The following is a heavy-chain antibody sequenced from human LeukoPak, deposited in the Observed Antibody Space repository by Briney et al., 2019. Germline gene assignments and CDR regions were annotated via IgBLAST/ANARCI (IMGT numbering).Heavy chain of an antibody. CDR3: ARDLRVVITGSFDS. Sequence: GGSLRLSCAASGFSFVDYGLTWVRPAPGKGLEWVSGINWNGDSTDYADSVKGRFTISRDNAKNSLYLQMNSLRAEDTALYYCARDLRVVITGSFDSWGQGTLVTVSS. CDR1: GFSFVDYG. J-gene: IGHJ4*02. V-gene: IGHV3-20*04. D-gene: IGHD3-22*01. CDR2: INWNGDST.